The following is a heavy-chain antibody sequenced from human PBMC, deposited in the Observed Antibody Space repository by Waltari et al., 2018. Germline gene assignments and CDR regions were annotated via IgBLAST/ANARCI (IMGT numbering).Heavy chain of an antibody. CDR1: GGSISSSSYY. Sequence: QLQLQESGPGLVKPSETLSLTCTVSGGSISSSSYYWGWIRQPPGKRLEWIGSIYYSGRTYYNPPLKSRVTLSVDTSKNQFSLKLSSVTAADTAVYYCARGDYDFWSGYYRAPDYWGQGTLVTVSS. CDR3: ARGDYDFWSGYYRAPDY. J-gene: IGHJ4*02. CDR2: IYYSGRT. V-gene: IGHV4-39*01. D-gene: IGHD3-3*01.